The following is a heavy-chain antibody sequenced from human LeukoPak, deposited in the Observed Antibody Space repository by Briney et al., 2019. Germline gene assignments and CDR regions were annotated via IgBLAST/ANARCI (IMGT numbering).Heavy chain of an antibody. CDR3: ARGGTMTTVPL. Sequence: SETLSLTCTVSGGSISSYYWSWIRQPPGKGLEWIGYIFYSGSTNYNPSLKSRVTISVDTSKNQFSLKLSSVTAADTAVYYCARGGTMTTVPLWGQGTLVTVSP. D-gene: IGHD4-17*01. J-gene: IGHJ4*02. CDR2: IFYSGST. V-gene: IGHV4-59*08. CDR1: GGSISSYY.